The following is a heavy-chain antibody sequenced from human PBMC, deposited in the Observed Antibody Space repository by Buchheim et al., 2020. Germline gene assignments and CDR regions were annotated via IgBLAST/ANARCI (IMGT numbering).Heavy chain of an antibody. J-gene: IGHJ4*02. Sequence: QVQLQESGPGLVKPSGTLSLTCAVSGGSISSGDWWSWVRQPPGRGLEWIGEVYHSGSTNYNPSLKSRVTTLVDKSKNQFSLNLRSVTAADTAVYYCARDSSGSFSADYWGRGTL. CDR3: ARDSSGSFSADY. D-gene: IGHD1-26*01. CDR1: GGSISSGDW. CDR2: VYHSGST. V-gene: IGHV4-4*02.